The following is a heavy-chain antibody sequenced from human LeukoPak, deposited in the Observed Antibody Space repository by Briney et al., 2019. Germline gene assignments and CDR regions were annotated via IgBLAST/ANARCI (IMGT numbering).Heavy chain of an antibody. J-gene: IGHJ4*02. CDR3: ARGMGSWDPFDY. CDR1: GYTFTSYD. D-gene: IGHD6-13*01. Sequence: ASVKVSCKASGYTFTSYDINWVRQATGQGLEWMGWMNPNSGNTGYAQKFQGRVTMTRNTSISTAYMELSSLRSEDTAVYYCARGMGSWDPFDYWGQGTLVTVSS. CDR2: MNPNSGNT. V-gene: IGHV1-8*01.